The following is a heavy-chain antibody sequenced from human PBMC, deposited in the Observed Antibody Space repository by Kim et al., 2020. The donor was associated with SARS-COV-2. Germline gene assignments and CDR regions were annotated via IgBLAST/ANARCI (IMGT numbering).Heavy chain of an antibody. D-gene: IGHD3-3*01. CDR3: ARDRTPYDFWSGYYTHDAFDI. CDR2: ISAYNGNT. V-gene: IGHV1-18*04. CDR1: GYTFTSYG. Sequence: ASVKVSCKASGYTFTSYGISWVRQAPGQGLEWMGWISAYNGNTNYAQKLQGRVTMTTDTSTSTAYMELRSLRSDDTAVYYCARDRTPYDFWSGYYTHDAFDIWGQGTMVTVSS. J-gene: IGHJ3*02.